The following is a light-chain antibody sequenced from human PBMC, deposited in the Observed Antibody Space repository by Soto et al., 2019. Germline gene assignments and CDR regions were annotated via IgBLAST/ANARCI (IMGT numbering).Light chain of an antibody. Sequence: QSVLTQPPSASGSPGQSVTISCTGTKNDIGGYNYVSWYQQHPGKAPKLMIYEVSNRPSGVSNRFSGSKSGNTASLTISGLQAEDEADYYCSSYTSSSTLVFGGGTKVTVL. V-gene: IGLV2-14*01. CDR3: SSYTSSSTLV. CDR1: KNDIGGYNY. J-gene: IGLJ2*01. CDR2: EVS.